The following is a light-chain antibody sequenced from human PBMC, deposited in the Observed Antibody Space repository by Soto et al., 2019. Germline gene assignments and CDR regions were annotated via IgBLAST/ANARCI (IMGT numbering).Light chain of an antibody. CDR3: PQFRGT. J-gene: IGKJ1*01. Sequence: DIQMTQSPSTLSASVGDRVTITCRASQGISNWLAWYQQKPGKAPKLLIYDASTLENGVPSRFSGSGSGTEFTLTVRSLLPGEFATSYCPQFRGTFGQGTKVEIE. CDR2: DAS. CDR1: QGISNW. V-gene: IGKV1-5*01.